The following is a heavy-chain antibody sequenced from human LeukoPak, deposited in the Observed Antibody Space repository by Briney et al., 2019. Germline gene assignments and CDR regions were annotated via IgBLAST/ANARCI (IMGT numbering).Heavy chain of an antibody. V-gene: IGHV5-51*01. CDR3: ARTSRDGYNSVDY. Sequence: KVSCKASGYTFTNYWIGWVRQMPGKGLEWMGIIYPGDSDTRYSPSFQGQVTISADKSISTAYLQWSSLKASDTAMYYCARTSRDGYNSVDYWGQGTLVTVSS. CDR1: GYTFTNYW. D-gene: IGHD5-24*01. CDR2: IYPGDSDT. J-gene: IGHJ4*02.